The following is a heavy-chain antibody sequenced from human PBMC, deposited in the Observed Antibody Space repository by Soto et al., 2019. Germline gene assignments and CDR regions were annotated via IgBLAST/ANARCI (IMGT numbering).Heavy chain of an antibody. CDR3: VIEATLTHGHYFGL. J-gene: IGHJ4*02. D-gene: IGHD3-10*01. CDR1: GYTFNNYD. Sequence: QVQLVQSGAEVKKPGASVKVSCKASGYTFNNYDINWVRQATGQGLEWVGWMDPDSDDTGNAQDVQGRVALTRNNSISTAYMELSGLRSDDTAVYYCVIEATLTHGHYFGLWGQGTLVTVSS. V-gene: IGHV1-8*01. CDR2: MDPDSDDT.